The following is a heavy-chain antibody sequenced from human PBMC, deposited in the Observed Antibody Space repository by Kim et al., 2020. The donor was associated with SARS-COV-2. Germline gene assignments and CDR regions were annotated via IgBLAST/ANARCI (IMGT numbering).Heavy chain of an antibody. Sequence: GGSLRLSCAASGFTFSSYAMSWVSQAPGKGLEWVSAISGSGGSTYYADSVKGRFTISRDNSKNTLYLQMNSLRAEDTAVYYCAKDQGGTPDAFDIWGQGTMVTVSS. V-gene: IGHV3-23*01. CDR3: AKDQGGTPDAFDI. CDR2: ISGSGGST. D-gene: IGHD2-15*01. CDR1: GFTFSSYA. J-gene: IGHJ3*02.